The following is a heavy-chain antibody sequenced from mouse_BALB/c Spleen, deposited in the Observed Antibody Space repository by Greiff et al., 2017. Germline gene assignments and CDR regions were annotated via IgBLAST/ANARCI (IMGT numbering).Heavy chain of an antibody. Sequence: EVKLMESGGDLVKPGGSLKLSCAASGFTFSSYGMSWVRQTPDKRLEWVATISSGGSYTYYPDSVKGRFTISRDNAKNTLYLQMSSLKSEDTAMYYCARRAYYRYDDAMDYWGQGTSVTVSS. CDR2: ISSGGSYT. D-gene: IGHD2-14*01. J-gene: IGHJ4*01. CDR3: ARRAYYRYDDAMDY. V-gene: IGHV5-6*02. CDR1: GFTFSSYG.